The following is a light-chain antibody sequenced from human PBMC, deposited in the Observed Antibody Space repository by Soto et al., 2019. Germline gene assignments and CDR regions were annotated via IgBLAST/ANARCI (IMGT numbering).Light chain of an antibody. J-gene: IGKJ1*01. CDR3: QQYNNWPPDRT. Sequence: EIVMTQSPATLSVSPGERATLSCRASQSVGSNLAWYQQKPGQAPRLLIYGASTRATGIPARFSGSGSGTVFTLTISSLQSEDFAIYVCQQYNNWPPDRTFGQGTKVEIK. CDR2: GAS. CDR1: QSVGSN. V-gene: IGKV3-15*01.